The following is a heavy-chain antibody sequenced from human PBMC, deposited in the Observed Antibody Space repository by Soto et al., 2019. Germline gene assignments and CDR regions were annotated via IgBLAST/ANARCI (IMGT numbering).Heavy chain of an antibody. V-gene: IGHV4-30-4*01. CDR2: IYYIGNT. CDR3: PSPSLYGQGV. CDR1: GGSISSGYYY. Sequence: SETRSLTCTVSGGSISSGYYYWSWIRQPPVKVLEWIGNIYYIGNTYYNPSLKSLLIISIYTSNNQFSLKVGSVTAADTAGNFCPSPSLYGQGVWAQRTT. J-gene: IGHJ6*02. D-gene: IGHD3-16*01.